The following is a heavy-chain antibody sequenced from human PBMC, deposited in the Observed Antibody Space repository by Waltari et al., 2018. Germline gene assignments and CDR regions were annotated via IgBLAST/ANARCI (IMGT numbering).Heavy chain of an antibody. V-gene: IGHV4-39*01. CDR2: IYYIGGT. CDR3: ARLPISLGVGSVFDI. Sequence: QMQLQESGPGLVKPSEPLSLTCTVSGGSISSSTYYWGWTRQPPGKGLEWIGNIYYIGGTYYKPSLKSPLTRAVDTPKNQFSLNLRSVTAADTAVYYCARLPISLGVGSVFDIWGQGTMVTVSS. J-gene: IGHJ3*02. D-gene: IGHD2-15*01. CDR1: GGSISSSTYY.